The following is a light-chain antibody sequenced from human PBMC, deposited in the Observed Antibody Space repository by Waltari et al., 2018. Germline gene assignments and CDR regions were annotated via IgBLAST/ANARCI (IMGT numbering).Light chain of an antibody. V-gene: IGKV1-39*01. Sequence: DIQMTQSPSSLSASVGDRVTITCRTSQSISINLNWYHQKPGKAPKLLIYSASTLQGGVPSRFSGSGSGTDFTLTINSLQPEDFATYYCQQSYSIPITFGQGTRLEIK. J-gene: IGKJ5*01. CDR2: SAS. CDR3: QQSYSIPIT. CDR1: QSISIN.